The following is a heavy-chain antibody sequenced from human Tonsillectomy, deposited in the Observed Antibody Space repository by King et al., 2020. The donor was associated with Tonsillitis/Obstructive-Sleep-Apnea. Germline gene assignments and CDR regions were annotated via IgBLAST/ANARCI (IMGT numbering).Heavy chain of an antibody. D-gene: IGHD2-2*01. Sequence: VQPQQWGAGLLKPSETLSLTCAVYGGSFSGYYWSWIRQPPGKGLEWIGEINHSGSTNYNPSLKSRATISADTSKNQFSLKLSSVTAADTAVYYCARENIVVVPAAMGGGFDHWGQGTLVTVSS. J-gene: IGHJ4*02. CDR3: ARENIVVVPAAMGGGFDH. CDR1: GGSFSGYY. CDR2: INHSGST. V-gene: IGHV4-34*01.